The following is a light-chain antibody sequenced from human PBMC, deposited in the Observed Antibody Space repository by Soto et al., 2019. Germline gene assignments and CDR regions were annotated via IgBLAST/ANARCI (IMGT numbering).Light chain of an antibody. CDR2: EVT. V-gene: IGLV2-8*01. J-gene: IGLJ1*01. CDR3: ASYAGGNQV. CDR1: GSDVGGYNF. Sequence: QSALTQPPSASVPPGQSVTISCTGTGSDVGGYNFVSWYQHHLGKAPKLMIYEVTRRPSGVPDRFSGSKSANTASLTVSGLLAEDEADYYCASYAGGNQVFGTGTKVTVL.